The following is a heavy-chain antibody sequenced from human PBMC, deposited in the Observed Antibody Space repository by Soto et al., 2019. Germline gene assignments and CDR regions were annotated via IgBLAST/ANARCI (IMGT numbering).Heavy chain of an antibody. D-gene: IGHD3-9*01. CDR3: ARCVFLTRICFYIDY. V-gene: IGHV5-51*01. Sequence: GESLKISCQGSGYTFTNYWIGWVRQKPGKGLEWMGIVYPSDSDARYTPSFQGRVTISADKSINTAYLQWSRLEASDTAIYYCARCVFLTRICFYIDYWGLGTLVT. J-gene: IGHJ4*02. CDR1: GYTFTNYW. CDR2: VYPSDSDA.